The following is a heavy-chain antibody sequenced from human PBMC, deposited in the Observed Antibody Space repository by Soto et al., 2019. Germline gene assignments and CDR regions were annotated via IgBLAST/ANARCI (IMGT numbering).Heavy chain of an antibody. CDR1: GYTLTELS. CDR2: FDPEDGET. Sequence: ASVEVSCKVSGYTLTELSMHWVRQAPGKGLEWMGGFDPEDGETIYAQKFQGRVTMTEDTSTDTAYMELSSLRSEDTAVYYCASTIVLMVYARHGYFDYWGQGTLVTVSS. CDR3: ASTIVLMVYARHGYFDY. V-gene: IGHV1-24*01. J-gene: IGHJ4*02. D-gene: IGHD2-8*01.